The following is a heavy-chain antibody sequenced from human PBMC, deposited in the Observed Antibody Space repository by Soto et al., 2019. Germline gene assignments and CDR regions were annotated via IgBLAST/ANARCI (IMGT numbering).Heavy chain of an antibody. J-gene: IGHJ4*02. V-gene: IGHV3-23*01. CDR3: AKERGRSRIVVVVAATSSFDY. CDR2: ISGSGGST. Sequence: GGSLRLSCAASGFTFSSYAMSWVRQAPGKGLEWVSAISGSGGSTYYADSVKGRFTISRDNSKNTLYLQMNSLRAEDTAVYYCAKERGRSRIVVVVAATSSFDYWGQGTLVTVSS. D-gene: IGHD2-15*01. CDR1: GFTFSSYA.